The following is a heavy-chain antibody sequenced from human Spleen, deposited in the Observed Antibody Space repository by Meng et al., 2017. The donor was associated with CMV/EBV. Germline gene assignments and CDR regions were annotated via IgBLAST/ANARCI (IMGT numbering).Heavy chain of an antibody. D-gene: IGHD6-19*01. J-gene: IGHJ4*02. Sequence: SGFTFSTYNMNWVRQAPGKGLEWVSSISYSSVYIFNADSVEGRFTISRDNAKNSLYLEMNRLRAEDTAVYYCARDTATSGWNAFDYWGRGTLVTVSS. CDR1: GFTFSTYN. CDR3: ARDTATSGWNAFDY. CDR2: ISYSSVYI. V-gene: IGHV3-21*01.